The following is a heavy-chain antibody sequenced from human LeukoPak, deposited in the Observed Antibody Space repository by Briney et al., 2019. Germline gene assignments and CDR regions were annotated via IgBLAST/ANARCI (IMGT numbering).Heavy chain of an antibody. CDR3: ARVSSVVGIAVAVDGGFDY. CDR2: INYSGST. CDR1: GVSFSGYY. D-gene: IGHD6-19*01. J-gene: IGHJ4*02. Sequence: SETLSLTCAVYGVSFSGYYWSWIRQPPGKGLEWVGEINYSGSTNYNPSLNSRLTISVDTSKNQFSLKLSSVTAADTAVYYCARVSSVVGIAVAVDGGFDYWGQGTLVTVSS. V-gene: IGHV4-34*01.